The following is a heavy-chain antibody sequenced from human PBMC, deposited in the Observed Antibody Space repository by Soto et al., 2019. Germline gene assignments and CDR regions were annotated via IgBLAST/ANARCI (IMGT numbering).Heavy chain of an antibody. Sequence: GGSLRLSCEVSGFTFSSYGMNWVRQGPGKGLEWVSTVGRSGGTYYADSVKGRFTISRDNSKNTLFLQMNSLRAEDTALYFCAQDGTAAGIHYYGMDVWGQGTTVTVSS. V-gene: IGHV3-23*01. D-gene: IGHD6-13*01. CDR1: GFTFSSYG. CDR3: AQDGTAAGIHYYGMDV. J-gene: IGHJ6*02. CDR2: VGRSGGT.